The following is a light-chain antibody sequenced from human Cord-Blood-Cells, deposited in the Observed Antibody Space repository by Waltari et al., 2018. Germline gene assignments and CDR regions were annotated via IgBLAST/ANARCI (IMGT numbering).Light chain of an antibody. CDR3: QQRSNWPPIT. CDR1: QSVSSY. V-gene: IGKV3-11*01. J-gene: IGKJ5*01. CDR2: DAS. Sequence: EIVLTQSPATLSLSPGERATLSCRASQSVSSYLAWYQQKPGQAPRLLIYDASNRATGIPPRFSGSESGTDFTLTISSLEPEDFAVYYCQQRSNWPPITFGQGTRLEIK.